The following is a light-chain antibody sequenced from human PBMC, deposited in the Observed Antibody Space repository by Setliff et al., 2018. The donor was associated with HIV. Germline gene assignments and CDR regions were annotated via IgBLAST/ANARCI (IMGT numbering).Light chain of an antibody. Sequence: QSALTQPASVSGSPGQSITISCTATSSDVGGYNYDSWYQQHPGKAPKLMISAVSNRPSGVSNRFSGSKSGNTASLTVSGLQTDDEADYYCISYAGGNNYVFGTGTKVTVL. V-gene: IGLV2-14*03. CDR1: SSDVGGYNY. J-gene: IGLJ1*01. CDR3: ISYAGGNNYV. CDR2: AVS.